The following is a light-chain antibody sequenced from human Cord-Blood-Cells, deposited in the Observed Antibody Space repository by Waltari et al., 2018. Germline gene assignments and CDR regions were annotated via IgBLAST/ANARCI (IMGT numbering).Light chain of an antibody. CDR1: SSHIGSNY. V-gene: IGLV1-47*01. CDR2: RNN. Sequence: QSVLTQPPSASGHPGQRVTISCSGSSSHIGSNYVYWYQQLPGTAPKLLIYRNNQRPSGVPDRFSGSKSGTSASLAISGLRSEDEADYYCAAWDDSLSGWVFSGGTKLTVL. J-gene: IGLJ3*02. CDR3: AAWDDSLSGWV.